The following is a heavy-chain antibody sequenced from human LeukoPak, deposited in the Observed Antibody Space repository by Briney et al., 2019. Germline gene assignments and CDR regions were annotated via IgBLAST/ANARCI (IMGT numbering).Heavy chain of an antibody. CDR1: GFTFSDYN. CDR3: AKSHKSAWYTIDY. J-gene: IGHJ4*02. CDR2: INTDGFST. V-gene: IGHV3-64*04. Sequence: GGPLRLSCVASGFTFSDYNMKWLRQAPGKGLVYIACINTDGFSTSYADSVKGRFTISRDNSKNTLYLQMNSLRAEDTAVYYCAKSHKSAWYTIDYWGQGTLVTVSS. D-gene: IGHD6-19*01.